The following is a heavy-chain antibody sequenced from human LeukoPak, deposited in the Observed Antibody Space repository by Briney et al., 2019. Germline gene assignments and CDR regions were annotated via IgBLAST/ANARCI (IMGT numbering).Heavy chain of an antibody. V-gene: IGHV4-61*02. Sequence: PSETLSLTCTVSGGSISSGSYYWSWIRQPAGKGLEWIGRIYTSGSTNYNPSLKSRVTISVDTSKNQFSLKLSSVTAADTAVYYCARVAYYYDSSGYWAPNPYYYYYMDVWGKGTTVTVSS. J-gene: IGHJ6*03. CDR1: GGSISSGSYY. CDR2: IYTSGST. D-gene: IGHD3-22*01. CDR3: ARVAYYYDSSGYWAPNPYYYYYMDV.